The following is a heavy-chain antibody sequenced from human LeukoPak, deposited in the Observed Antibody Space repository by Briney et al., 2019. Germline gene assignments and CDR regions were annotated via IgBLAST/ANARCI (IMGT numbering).Heavy chain of an antibody. CDR1: GFTFSTYG. CDR3: ATEYDY. Sequence: GRSLRLSCAASGFTFSTYGMHWVRQAPGMGLEWVAVIWYDGSNKYYADSVKGRFTISRDNPKNTLYLQMNSLRAEDTAVYYCATEYDYWGQGTLVTVSS. V-gene: IGHV3-33*01. CDR2: IWYDGSNK. J-gene: IGHJ4*02. D-gene: IGHD2/OR15-2a*01.